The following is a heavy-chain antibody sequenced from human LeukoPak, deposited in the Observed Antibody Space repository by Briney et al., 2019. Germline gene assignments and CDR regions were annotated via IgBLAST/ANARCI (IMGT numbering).Heavy chain of an antibody. CDR3: ARDAGSGGSCYS. CDR1: GYTFTSYY. V-gene: IGHV1-46*01. J-gene: IGHJ4*02. D-gene: IGHD2-15*01. Sequence: ASVKVSCKASGYTFTSYYMHWVRQAPGQGLEWMGIINPSGGSTSYAQKFQGRVTMTRDTSTSTVYMELSSLRSENTAVYYCARDAGSGGSCYSWGQGTLVTVSS. CDR2: INPSGGST.